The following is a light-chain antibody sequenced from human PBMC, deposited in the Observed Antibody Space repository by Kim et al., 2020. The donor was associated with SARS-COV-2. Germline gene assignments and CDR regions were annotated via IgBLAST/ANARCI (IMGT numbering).Light chain of an antibody. CDR3: LQHSNYPIT. V-gene: IGKV1-17*01. CDR2: GAS. CDR1: QDSRND. Sequence: AAVGDRVTSTCRANQDSRNDLGWYQQNPGRAPKRLIDGASREQRGVPSRFSGSGAGTEFTLTISSEQHEDFANYFCLQHSNYPITFGQGTRLEIK. J-gene: IGKJ5*01.